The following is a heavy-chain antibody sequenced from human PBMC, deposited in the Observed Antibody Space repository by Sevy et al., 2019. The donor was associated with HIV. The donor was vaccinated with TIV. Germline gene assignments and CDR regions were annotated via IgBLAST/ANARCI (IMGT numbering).Heavy chain of an antibody. J-gene: IGHJ4*02. CDR3: AREGCTKPHDY. D-gene: IGHD2-8*01. CDR2: LSFGCGEI. V-gene: IGHV3-23*01. Sequence: VGSLRLSCAASGFTFSKYSMSWVRQPPGKELEWVSTLSFGCGEINYADSVKGRFTISRDNSKSSVYLQMNNLRPEDTAVYYCAREGCTKPHDYWGQGTLVTVSS. CDR1: GFTFSKYS.